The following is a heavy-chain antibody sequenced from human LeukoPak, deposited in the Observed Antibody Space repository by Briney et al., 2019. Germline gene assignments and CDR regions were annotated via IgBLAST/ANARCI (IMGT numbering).Heavy chain of an antibody. CDR1: GDSMSGHY. V-gene: IGHV4-4*07. D-gene: IGHD1/OR15-1a*01. J-gene: IGHJ6*03. CDR3: ARETRVYYYMDV. Sequence: SETLSLTCTVSGDSMSGHYWNWIRQPAGKGLEWIGRIYSTGGTNYNPSLQSRVTMSVDTSKNQFSLNMSSVTAADTAVYYCARETRVYYYMDVWGRGTTVTVSS. CDR2: IYSTGGT.